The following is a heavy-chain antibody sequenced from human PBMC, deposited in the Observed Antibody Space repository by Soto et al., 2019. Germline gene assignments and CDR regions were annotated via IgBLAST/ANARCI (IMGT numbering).Heavy chain of an antibody. CDR2: INAGNGNT. CDR1: GYTFTSYA. V-gene: IGHV1-3*01. D-gene: IGHD2-15*01. Sequence: QVQLVQSGAEVKKPGASVKVSCKASGYTFTSYAMHWVRQAPGQRLEWMGWINAGNGNTKYSQKFQGRVTITRDTSASTAYMELSSLRSEDTAVYYCARTEGYCSGGSCYKPFDYWGQGTLVTVSS. J-gene: IGHJ4*02. CDR3: ARTEGYCSGGSCYKPFDY.